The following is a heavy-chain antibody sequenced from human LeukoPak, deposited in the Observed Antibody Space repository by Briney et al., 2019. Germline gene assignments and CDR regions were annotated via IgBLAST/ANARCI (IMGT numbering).Heavy chain of an antibody. CDR1: GFTLSHYW. CDR3: ATNLRLGDNY. J-gene: IGHJ4*02. CDR2: INSDGTTT. D-gene: IGHD3-16*01. V-gene: IGHV3-74*01. Sequence: PGGSLRLSCAASGFTLSHYWMHWVRQAPGKGLVWVSRINSDGTTTNYADSVKGRFTISRDNAKNTLYLQMNSLRDEDTAVYYCATNLRLGDNYWGQGTLVTVSS.